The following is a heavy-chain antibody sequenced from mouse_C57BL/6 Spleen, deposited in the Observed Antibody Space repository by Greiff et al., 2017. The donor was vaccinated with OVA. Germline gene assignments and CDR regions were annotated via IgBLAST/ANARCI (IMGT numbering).Heavy chain of an antibody. CDR3: ARDNDYDVWFAY. V-gene: IGHV1-64*01. CDR2: IHPNSGST. Sequence: VQLQQPGAELVKPGASVKLSCKASGYTFTSYWMHWVKQRPGQGLEWIGMIHPNSGSTNYNEKFKSKATLTVDKSSSTAYMQLSSLTSEDSAVYYCARDNDYDVWFAYWGQGTLVTVSA. J-gene: IGHJ3*01. CDR1: GYTFTSYW. D-gene: IGHD2-4*01.